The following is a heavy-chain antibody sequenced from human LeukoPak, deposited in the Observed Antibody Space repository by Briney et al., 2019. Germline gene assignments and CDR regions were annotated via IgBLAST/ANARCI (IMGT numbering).Heavy chain of an antibody. J-gene: IGHJ4*01. CDR2: IVVGSGNT. Sequence: GPSVKLSSVVSGFTFSIATVQLGTRARGQRLEWIGWIVVGSGNTNYAQKFQERVTITRDMSTSTAYMELSSLRSEDTCVYYCAVPSWIQVYYWDQGTLVTVSS. V-gene: IGHV1-58*01. D-gene: IGHD5-18*01. CDR1: GFTFSIAT. CDR3: AVPSWIQVYY.